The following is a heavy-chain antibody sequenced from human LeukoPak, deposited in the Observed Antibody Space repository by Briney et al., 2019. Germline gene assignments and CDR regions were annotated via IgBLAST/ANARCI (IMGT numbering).Heavy chain of an antibody. D-gene: IGHD3-3*01. CDR2: INSRGSTI. Sequence: GFLTLSCSASAFTFSYYYMSWLAQAPGQGLEWVFYINSRGSTIYYAHSLQGRFTICRDNAKNALYQQMHSLRAEDTAVYYCARDFEWLLPKSPFDAFDIWGQGTMVTVSS. CDR3: ARDFEWLLPKSPFDAFDI. CDR1: AFTFSYYY. V-gene: IGHV3-11*01. J-gene: IGHJ3*02.